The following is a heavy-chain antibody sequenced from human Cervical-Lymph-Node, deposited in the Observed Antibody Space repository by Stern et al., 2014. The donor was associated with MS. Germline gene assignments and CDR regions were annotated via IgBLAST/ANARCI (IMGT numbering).Heavy chain of an antibody. J-gene: IGHJ3*02. CDR3: ARSSTVTPNAFDI. D-gene: IGHD4-17*01. CDR2: IYHSGST. Sequence: QLQLQESGSGLVKPSQTLSLTCAVSGGSISSGGYSWSLIRQPPGKGLEWIGYIYHSGSTYYNPSLKSRVTISVDRSKTQFSLNLSSVTAADTAVYYCARSSTVTPNAFDIWGQGTMVTVSS. V-gene: IGHV4-30-2*01. CDR1: GGSISSGGYS.